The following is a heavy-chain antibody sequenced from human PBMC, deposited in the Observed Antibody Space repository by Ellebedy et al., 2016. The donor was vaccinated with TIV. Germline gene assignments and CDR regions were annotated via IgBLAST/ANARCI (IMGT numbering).Heavy chain of an antibody. J-gene: IGHJ4*02. V-gene: IGHV3-23*01. CDR1: GFTFSGYY. CDR2: ISYSGDVI. CDR3: AKEAEYYDSSGYYFFNSNYFDY. Sequence: GESLKISCAASGFTFSGYYMSWFRQAPGKGPEWVSYISYSGDVIYYADSVKGRFTISRDNSKNTLYLQMNSLRAEDTAVYYCAKEAEYYDSSGYYFFNSNYFDYWGQGTLVTVSS. D-gene: IGHD3-22*01.